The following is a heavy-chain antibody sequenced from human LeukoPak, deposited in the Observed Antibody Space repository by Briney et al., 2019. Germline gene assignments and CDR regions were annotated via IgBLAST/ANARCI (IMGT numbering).Heavy chain of an antibody. V-gene: IGHV4-34*01. CDR3: ARGTGTPHYDFWSGCYRYYYMDV. Sequence: PSETLSLTCAVYGGSFSGYYWSWIRQPPGKGLEWIGEINHSGSTNYNPSLKSRVTISVDTSKNQFSLKLSSVTAADTAVYYCARGTGTPHYDFWSGCYRYYYMDVWGKGTTVTVSS. J-gene: IGHJ6*03. CDR1: GGSFSGYY. D-gene: IGHD3-3*01. CDR2: INHSGST.